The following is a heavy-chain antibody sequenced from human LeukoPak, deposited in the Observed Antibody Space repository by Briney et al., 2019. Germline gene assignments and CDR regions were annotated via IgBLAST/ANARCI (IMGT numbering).Heavy chain of an antibody. J-gene: IGHJ5*02. CDR3: AREGYSYAINWFDP. CDR2: IYTCGST. V-gene: IGHV4-4*07. Sequence: SETLSLTCTVSGGSISSYYWSWIRQPAGKGLEWIGRIYTCGSTNYNPSLKSRVTMSVDTSKNQFSLKLSSVTAADTAVYYCAREGYSYAINWFDPWGQGTLVTVSS. D-gene: IGHD5-18*01. CDR1: GGSISSYY.